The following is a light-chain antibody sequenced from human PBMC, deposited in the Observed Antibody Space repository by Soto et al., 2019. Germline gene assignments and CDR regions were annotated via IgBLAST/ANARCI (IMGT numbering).Light chain of an antibody. CDR3: SSYTTSNTLVV. Sequence: QSVLTQPASVSGSPGQSITISCTGTGSDIGAYNSVSWYQQHPGKAPKLMIYDVSNRPSGVSNRFSGSKSDNTASLTISGLQAEDEADYYCSSYTTSNTLVVFGGGTKVTVL. CDR2: DVS. CDR1: GSDIGAYNS. J-gene: IGLJ2*01. V-gene: IGLV2-14*01.